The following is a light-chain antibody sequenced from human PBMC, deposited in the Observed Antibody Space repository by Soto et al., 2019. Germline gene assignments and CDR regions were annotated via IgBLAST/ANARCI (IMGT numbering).Light chain of an antibody. Sequence: QSVLTQPPSVSGAPGQRVTISCTGSSSNIGAGYDVHWYQQLPGTAPKLLIYGNSNRPSGVPDRFSGSKSDNSSSLAITGLQAEDEADYYCQSYDSSLSGVVFGGGTKLTVL. J-gene: IGLJ2*01. CDR3: QSYDSSLSGVV. CDR1: SSNIGAGYD. V-gene: IGLV1-40*01. CDR2: GNS.